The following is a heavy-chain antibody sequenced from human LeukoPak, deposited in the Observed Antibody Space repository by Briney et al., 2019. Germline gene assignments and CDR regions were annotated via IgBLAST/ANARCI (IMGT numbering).Heavy chain of an antibody. D-gene: IGHD2-15*01. J-gene: IGHJ4*02. CDR1: GFTFKNSW. CDR2: IKQDGGEK. Sequence: PGGSLRLSCAASGFTFKNSWMSWVRQAPGKGLEWVANIKQDGGEKYYVDSVKGRFTISRDDAKTSVYLQMHSLRAEDTAVYYCARNKGWELPAELDSWGQGTLVTVSS. CDR3: ARNKGWELPAELDS. V-gene: IGHV3-7*01.